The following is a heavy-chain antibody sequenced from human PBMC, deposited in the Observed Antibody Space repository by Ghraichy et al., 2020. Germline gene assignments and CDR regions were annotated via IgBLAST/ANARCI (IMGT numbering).Heavy chain of an antibody. CDR1: GGSFSGYY. D-gene: IGHD2-2*02. CDR2: INHSGST. CDR3: AREGHCSSTSCYNDGWFDP. J-gene: IGHJ5*02. V-gene: IGHV4-34*01. Sequence: ETLSLTCAVYGGSFSGYYWSWIRQPPGKGLEWIGEINHSGSTNYNPSLKSRVTISVDTSKNQFSLKLSSVTAADTAVYYCAREGHCSSTSCYNDGWFDPWGQGPLVNVSS.